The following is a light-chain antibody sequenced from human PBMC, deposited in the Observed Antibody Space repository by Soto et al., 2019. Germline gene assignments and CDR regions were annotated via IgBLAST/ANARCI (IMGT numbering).Light chain of an antibody. Sequence: EIVMTQSPATLSVSPGERATLSCRASQSVSSNLAWYRQKPGQAPRLLIYGASTRATGIPARFSGSGSGTEXTLTISSLQSEDFAVYYXQXXNNWPPGGIFTFGPGTKVDIK. CDR3: QXXNNWPPGGIFT. J-gene: IGKJ3*01. V-gene: IGKV3-15*01. CDR1: QSVSSN. CDR2: GAS.